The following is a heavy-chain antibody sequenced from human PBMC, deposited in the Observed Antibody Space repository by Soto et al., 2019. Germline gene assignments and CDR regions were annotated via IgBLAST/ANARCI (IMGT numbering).Heavy chain of an antibody. CDR1: GFTFSSHA. D-gene: IGHD2-15*01. CDR3: ARDLWWYLH. CDR2: ISAGSEGA. J-gene: IGHJ4*02. Sequence: EVQLLESGGGLVQPGGALRLSCAASGFTFSSHAMSWVRQAPGKGLEWISSISAGSEGAYYADSVKGRFTISRDNSNNPLYLQMNSLRAADTSVYYCARDLWWYLHWGQGTLVTVSS. V-gene: IGHV3-23*01.